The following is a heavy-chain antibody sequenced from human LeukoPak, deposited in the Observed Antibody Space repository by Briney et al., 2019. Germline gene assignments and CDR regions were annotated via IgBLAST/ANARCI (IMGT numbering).Heavy chain of an antibody. CDR1: GFTFSSYA. CDR3: AKGFGDYYYYYMDV. D-gene: IGHD3-16*01. V-gene: IGHV3-23*01. J-gene: IGHJ6*03. CDR2: ISGTSVST. Sequence: GGSLRLSCAASGFTFSSYATGWVRQAPGKGLEWLSAISGTSVSTYYPNSVKGRFTISRDNSENTLFLQMNSLRAEDTAVYYCAKGFGDYYYYYMDVWGKGTTVTVSS.